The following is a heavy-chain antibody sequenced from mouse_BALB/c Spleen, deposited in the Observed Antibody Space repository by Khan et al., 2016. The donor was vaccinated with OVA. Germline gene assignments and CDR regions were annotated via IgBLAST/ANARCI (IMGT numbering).Heavy chain of an antibody. D-gene: IGHD4-1*01. CDR3: AREASNCDFSFAY. CDR2: INPHNDGT. V-gene: IGHV1S136*01. J-gene: IGHJ3*01. Sequence: EVQLQESGPELVKPGASVKMSCKASGYTFTNYVTHWVKQKPGQGLEWIGYINPHNDGTRVHEKFKGKATLTSDKSSSTAYMEHSSLTSEDSVVYDCAREASNCDFSFAYWGQGTLFTVSA. CDR1: GYTFTNYV.